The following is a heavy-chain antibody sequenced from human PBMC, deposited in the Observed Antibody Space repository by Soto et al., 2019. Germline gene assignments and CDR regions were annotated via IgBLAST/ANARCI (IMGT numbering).Heavy chain of an antibody. CDR1: GGSISTNSYF. CDR3: YGSSPSRALDI. Sequence: SETLSLTCTVSGGSISTNSYFWGWIRQPPGKGLEWIGSMDHRGTTYYSPSLKSRVTISGDTSKNRFSLNFNSVTAADTAIYYCYGSSPSRALDIWGQGTMVTVSS. J-gene: IGHJ3*02. D-gene: IGHD2-15*01. CDR2: MDHRGTT. V-gene: IGHV4-39*01.